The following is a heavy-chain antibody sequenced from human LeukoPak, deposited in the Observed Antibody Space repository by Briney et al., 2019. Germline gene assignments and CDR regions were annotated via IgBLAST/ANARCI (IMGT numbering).Heavy chain of an antibody. CDR2: IIPSFGTT. J-gene: IGHJ4*02. V-gene: IGHV1-69*01. D-gene: IGHD1-1*01. CDR1: GCTFSSYA. Sequence: SVKLSCKASGCTFSSYAISWVRQAPGQGLEWMGGIIPSFGTTNYAQKFQGRVTITADESTSTLYMQLSSLRSEDTAVYYCARWPSLGVARRYYFDYWGQGPLVTVSS. CDR3: ARWPSLGVARRYYFDY.